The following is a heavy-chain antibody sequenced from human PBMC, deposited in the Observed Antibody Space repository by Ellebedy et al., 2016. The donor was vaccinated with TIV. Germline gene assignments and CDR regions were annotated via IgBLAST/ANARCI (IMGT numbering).Heavy chain of an antibody. CDR3: ARDADYGGNPYYYYGMDV. CDR1: GFTFSSYG. V-gene: IGHV3-33*01. D-gene: IGHD4-23*01. CDR2: IWYDGSNK. Sequence: GESLKISCAASGFTFSSYGMHWVRQAPGKGLVWVAVIWYDGSNKYYADSVKGRFTISRDNSKNTLYLQMNSLRAEDTAVYYCARDADYGGNPYYYYGMDVWGQGTTVTVSS. J-gene: IGHJ6*02.